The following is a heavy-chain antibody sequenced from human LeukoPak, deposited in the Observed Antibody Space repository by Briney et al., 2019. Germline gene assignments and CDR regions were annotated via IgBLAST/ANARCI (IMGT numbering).Heavy chain of an antibody. CDR2: IFTSGST. V-gene: IGHV4-4*07. J-gene: IGHJ5*02. Sequence: SETLSLTCTVSGDSISTYYWSWIRQPAGKGLEWIGRIFTSGSTNYNPSLKSRVTMSLDTSKNQFSLKMSSVTAADTAVYYCARKALPGNWFDPWGQGALVTVSS. CDR1: GDSISTYY. CDR3: ARKALPGNWFDP.